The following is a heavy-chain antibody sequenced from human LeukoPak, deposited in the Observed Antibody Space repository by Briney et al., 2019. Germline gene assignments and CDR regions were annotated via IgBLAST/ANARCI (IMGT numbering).Heavy chain of an antibody. CDR2: ISSSSSYI. CDR3: AKGLSVARPYYLDY. CDR1: GYTFTGYY. V-gene: IGHV3-21*04. Sequence: SCKASGYTFTGYYMHWVRQAPGRGLEWVSSISSSSSYIYYADSVKGRFTISRDNAKNSLYLQMNSLRAEDTAVYYCAKGLSVARPYYLDYWGQGTLVTVSP. J-gene: IGHJ4*02. D-gene: IGHD4-23*01.